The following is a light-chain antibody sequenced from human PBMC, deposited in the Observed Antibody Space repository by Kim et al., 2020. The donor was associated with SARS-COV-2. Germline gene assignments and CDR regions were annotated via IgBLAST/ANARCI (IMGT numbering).Light chain of an antibody. CDR3: SSYAGTNNVL. J-gene: IGLJ2*01. Sequence: GQSLAISCTGTSSDVGGYNYVSWYQQYPGKAPKLIIYELNKRPSGVPDRFSGSKSGNTASLTVSGLQAEDEADYYCSSYAGTNNVLFGGGTQLTVL. CDR2: ELN. CDR1: SSDVGGYNY. V-gene: IGLV2-8*01.